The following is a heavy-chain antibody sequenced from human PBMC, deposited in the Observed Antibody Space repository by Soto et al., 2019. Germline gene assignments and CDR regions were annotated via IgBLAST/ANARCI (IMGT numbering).Heavy chain of an antibody. Sequence: EVRLVESGGGLAQPGGSLRLSCAASGFTFSSYAMNWVRQSPGKGLEWFSYISMSGTTMFYADSVKGRFTISRDNAKKALVLQMNSLRDEDTAMYYCARDAIGDSNNWVGPWGQGTLVTVPS. V-gene: IGHV3-48*02. CDR2: ISMSGTTM. CDR3: ARDAIGDSNNWVGP. J-gene: IGHJ5*02. CDR1: GFTFSSYA.